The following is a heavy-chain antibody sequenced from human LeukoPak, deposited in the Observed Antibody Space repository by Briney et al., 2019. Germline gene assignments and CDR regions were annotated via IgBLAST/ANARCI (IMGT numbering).Heavy chain of an antibody. V-gene: IGHV3-7*01. J-gene: IGHJ3*02. CDR2: IKQDGSEK. Sequence: GGSLRLSCAASGFTFSSYWMSWVRQAPGKGLEWVANIKQDGSEKYYVDSVKGRFTISRDNAKNSLYLQMNSLRAEDTAVYYCARDKDYYDRIRVGAFDIRGQGTMVTVSS. D-gene: IGHD3-22*01. CDR1: GFTFSSYW. CDR3: ARDKDYYDRIRVGAFDI.